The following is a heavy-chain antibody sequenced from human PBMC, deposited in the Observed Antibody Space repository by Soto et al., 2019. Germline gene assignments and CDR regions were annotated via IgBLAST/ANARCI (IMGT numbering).Heavy chain of an antibody. J-gene: IGHJ5*02. V-gene: IGHV3-64D*06. CDR1: GFTFSEYS. CDR2: ISSDGDIT. D-gene: IGHD3-9*01. CDR3: VKVSTFYDILTGYYSTNFFDP. Sequence: GSLRLSCSASGFTFSEYSMHWVRQAPGKGLQYVSTISSDGDITYYADSVKGRFTISRGNSKNTLYLQMNSLRPEDTAVYYCVKVSTFYDILTGYYSTNFFDPWGQGTLVTVSS.